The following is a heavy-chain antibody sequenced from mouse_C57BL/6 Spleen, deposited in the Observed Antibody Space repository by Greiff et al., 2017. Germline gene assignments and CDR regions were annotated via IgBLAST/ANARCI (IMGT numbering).Heavy chain of an antibody. Sequence: VQLQQSGPELVKPGASVKISCKASGYTFTDYYMNWVKQSHGKSLEWIGDINPNNGGTSYNQKFKGKATLTVDKSSSTAYLVLRSLTTVDSAVYYWDREVNYFDNVAGFAYWGQGTLVTVSA. J-gene: IGHJ3*01. V-gene: IGHV1-26*01. CDR2: INPNNGGT. D-gene: IGHD1-1*01. CDR3: DREVNYFDNVAGFAY. CDR1: GYTFTDYY.